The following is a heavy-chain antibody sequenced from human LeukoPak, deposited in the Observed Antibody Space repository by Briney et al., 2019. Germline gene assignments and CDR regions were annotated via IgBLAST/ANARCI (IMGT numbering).Heavy chain of an antibody. V-gene: IGHV1-2*02. CDR1: GYTFTGYY. CDR2: INPNSGGT. CDR3: ARAERFGSSYNWFDP. J-gene: IGHJ5*02. D-gene: IGHD6-13*01. Sequence: ASVKVSCKASGYTFTGYYMHWVRQAPGQGLEWMGWINPNSGGTNYAQKFQGRVTMTRDTSISTAYMELSRLRSDDTAVYYCARAERFGSSYNWFDPWGQGTLVTVSS.